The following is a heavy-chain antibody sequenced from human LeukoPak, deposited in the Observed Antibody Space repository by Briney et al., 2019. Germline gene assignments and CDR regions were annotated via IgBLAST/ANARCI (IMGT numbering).Heavy chain of an antibody. CDR3: AVGYYGGNSDSHNRWFY. CDR1: GYTFTGYY. J-gene: IGHJ4*02. D-gene: IGHD4-23*01. CDR2: INPNSGGT. V-gene: IGHV1-2*06. Sequence: ASVKVSCKASGYTFTGYYMHWVRQAPGQGLEWMGRINPNSGGTNYAQKFQGRVTMTRDTSISTAYMELSSLRSDDTAVYYCAVGYYGGNSDSHNRWFYWGQGTLVTVSS.